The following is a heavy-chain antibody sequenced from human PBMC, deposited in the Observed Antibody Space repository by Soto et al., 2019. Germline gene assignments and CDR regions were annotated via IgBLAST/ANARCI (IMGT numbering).Heavy chain of an antibody. CDR3: AKLSSSGYYGGYFDY. CDR1: GFTFSSYS. J-gene: IGHJ4*02. D-gene: IGHD3-22*01. CDR2: ISSSSSTI. V-gene: IGHV3-48*01. Sequence: VGPLRVSCAASGFTFSSYSMNCVSKATGKGLEWVSYISSSSSTIYYADSVKGRFTISSDTSKNTLYLQMNSLRAEDTVVYYCAKLSSSGYYGGYFDYWGQGTLLTVSS.